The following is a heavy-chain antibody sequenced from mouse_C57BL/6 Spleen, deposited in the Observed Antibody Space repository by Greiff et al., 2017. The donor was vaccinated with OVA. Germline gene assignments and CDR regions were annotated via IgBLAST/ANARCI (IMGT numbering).Heavy chain of an antibody. V-gene: IGHV1-64*01. D-gene: IGHD2-2*01. J-gene: IGHJ2*01. Sequence: QVQLQQPGAELVKPGASVKLSCKASGYTFTSYWMHWVKQRPGQGLEWIGMIHPNSGSTNYNEKFKSKATLTVDKSSSTAYMQLNSLTSEDSAVYYCATSTMVTTVDYWGQGTTLTVSS. CDR3: ATSTMVTTVDY. CDR1: GYTFTSYW. CDR2: IHPNSGST.